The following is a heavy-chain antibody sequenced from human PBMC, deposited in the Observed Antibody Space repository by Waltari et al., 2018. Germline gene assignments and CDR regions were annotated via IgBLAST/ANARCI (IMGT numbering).Heavy chain of an antibody. Sequence: QVQLVQSGAEVKKAGASVKVSCKASGYTFHSYDINGVRQTNGQGLEWMGWMNPNSGNTGYAQKFQGRVTMTRNTSISTAYMELSSLRSEDTAVYYCARGRLLWFGEQGFDIWGQGTMVTVSS. D-gene: IGHD3-10*01. J-gene: IGHJ3*02. CDR2: MNPNSGNT. CDR3: ARGRLLWFGEQGFDI. V-gene: IGHV1-8*02. CDR1: GYTFHSYD.